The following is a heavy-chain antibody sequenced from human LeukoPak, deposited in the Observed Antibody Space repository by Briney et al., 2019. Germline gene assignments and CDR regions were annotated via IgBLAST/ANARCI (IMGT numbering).Heavy chain of an antibody. Sequence: PGGSLRLSCAASGFTFSSYSMNWVRQAPGKGLEWVSYISSSSSTIYYADSVKGRFTISRDNAKNSLYLQMNSLRAEDTAVYYCARAPSPAIDYWGQGTLVTVSS. CDR3: ARAPSPAIDY. J-gene: IGHJ4*02. CDR2: ISSSSSTI. V-gene: IGHV3-48*04. CDR1: GFTFSSYS.